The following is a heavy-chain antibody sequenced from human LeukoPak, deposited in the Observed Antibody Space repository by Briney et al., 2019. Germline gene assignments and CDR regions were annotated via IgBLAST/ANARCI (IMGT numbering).Heavy chain of an antibody. J-gene: IGHJ5*02. CDR3: ARDLGTTGYDLLDP. D-gene: IGHD5-12*01. V-gene: IGHV4-59*12. Sequence: ESGPGLVKPSETLSLTCAVSGASISGSYWSWIRQPPGKGLEWIGYMYYSGITNSSPSLKSRVTISLDTSKNQFSLRLRSVTAADTAVYYCARDLGTTGYDLLDPWGQGTLVTVSS. CDR1: GASISGSY. CDR2: MYYSGIT.